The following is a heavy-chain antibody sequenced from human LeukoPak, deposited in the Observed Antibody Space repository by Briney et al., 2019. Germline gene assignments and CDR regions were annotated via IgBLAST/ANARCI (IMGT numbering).Heavy chain of an antibody. D-gene: IGHD6-13*01. CDR2: IKQDGSEK. Sequence: GGSLRLSCAASGFTFSTYWMSWVRQAPGKGLEWVANIKQDGSEKYCLDSVKGRFTISRDNAKNSLYLQMNSLRAEDTAVYFCTREAAAGIDYWGQGTLVTVSS. J-gene: IGHJ4*02. V-gene: IGHV3-7*01. CDR1: GFTFSTYW. CDR3: TREAAAGIDY.